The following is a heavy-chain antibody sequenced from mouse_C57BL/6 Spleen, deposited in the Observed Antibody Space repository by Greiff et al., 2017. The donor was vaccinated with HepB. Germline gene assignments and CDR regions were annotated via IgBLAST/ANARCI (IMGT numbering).Heavy chain of an antibody. Sequence: VHVKQSGPELVKPGASVKISCKASGYSFTGYYMHWVKQSHGNILDWIGYIYPYNGVSSYNQKFKGKATLTVDKSSSTAYMELRSLTSEDSAVYYCARDGNYDPAWFAYWGQGTLVTASA. CDR2: IYPYNGVS. D-gene: IGHD2-1*01. V-gene: IGHV1-31*01. CDR1: GYSFTGYY. J-gene: IGHJ3*01. CDR3: ARDGNYDPAWFAY.